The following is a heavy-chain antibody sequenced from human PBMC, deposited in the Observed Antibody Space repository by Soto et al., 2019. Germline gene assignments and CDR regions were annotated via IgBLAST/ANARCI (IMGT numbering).Heavy chain of an antibody. D-gene: IGHD3-16*01. CDR2: ISAYNGNT. V-gene: IGHV1-18*01. Sequence: QVQLVQSGAEVKKPGASVKVSCKASVYTFTSNGITWGRKPPGQGLEWMGGISAYNGNTNYAQKLQGRVTMTTDTSTSTAYMELRSLRSDDTAVYYCARDAGVSGELYYWGQGTLVTVSS. CDR1: VYTFTSNG. J-gene: IGHJ4*02. CDR3: ARDAGVSGELYY.